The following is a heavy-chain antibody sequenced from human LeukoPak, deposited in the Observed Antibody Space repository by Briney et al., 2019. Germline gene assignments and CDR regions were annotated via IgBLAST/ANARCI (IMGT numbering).Heavy chain of an antibody. CDR1: GLTFSSYS. CDR3: AKDDGDYAQGYYFDY. J-gene: IGHJ4*02. Sequence: GGSLRLSCAASGLTFSSYSMNWVRQAPGKGLEWVSSISSSSSYIYYADSVKGRFTISRDNAKNSLYLQMNSLRAEDTAMYYCAKDDGDYAQGYYFDYWGQGTLVTVSS. V-gene: IGHV3-21*04. D-gene: IGHD4-17*01. CDR2: ISSSSSYI.